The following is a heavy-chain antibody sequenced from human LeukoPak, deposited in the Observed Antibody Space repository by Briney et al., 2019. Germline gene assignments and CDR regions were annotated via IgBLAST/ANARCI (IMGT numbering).Heavy chain of an antibody. J-gene: IGHJ4*02. V-gene: IGHV3-7*01. Sequence: GGSLRLSCGVSGFTFSNYWMSWVRQAPGKGLEWVANIKQDGSEKYYVDSVKGRFTISRDNTKNSLYLQMNSLRVDDTAVYYCARDAVTGYSSGWYKPFPFDYWGQGSLVTVSS. CDR1: GFTFSNYW. CDR2: IKQDGSEK. D-gene: IGHD6-19*01. CDR3: ARDAVTGYSSGWYKPFPFDY.